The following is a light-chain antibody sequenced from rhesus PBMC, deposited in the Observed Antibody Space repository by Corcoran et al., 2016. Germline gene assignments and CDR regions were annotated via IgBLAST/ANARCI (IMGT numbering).Light chain of an antibody. CDR2: YAS. CDR3: QQHNSFPRT. Sequence: DIQMTQSPSSLSASVGDTVTITCRSSPAICKYLAWFQQKPGKAPKPLIFYASYLESGVPSRFSGSGSGTYFTLPIRRLQPEHFATYSCQQHNSFPRTFGQGTRLEIK. V-gene: IGKV1S14*01. J-gene: IGKJ1*01. CDR1: PAICKY.